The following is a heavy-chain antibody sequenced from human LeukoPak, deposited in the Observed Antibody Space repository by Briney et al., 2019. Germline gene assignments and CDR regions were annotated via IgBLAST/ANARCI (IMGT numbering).Heavy chain of an antibody. Sequence: GESLKISCKGSGFIFSSYWMHWVRQAPGKGLVWVSRINAGGSSTNYADSVKGRFTISRDNAKNTVYLQMNSLRAEDTAVYYCARDRGYYDFDWGQGTLVTVSS. V-gene: IGHV3-74*01. J-gene: IGHJ4*02. D-gene: IGHD3-3*01. CDR3: ARDRGYYDFD. CDR1: GFIFSSYW. CDR2: INAGGSST.